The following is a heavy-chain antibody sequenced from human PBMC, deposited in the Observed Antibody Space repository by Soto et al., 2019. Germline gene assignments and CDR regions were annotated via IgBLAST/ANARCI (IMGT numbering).Heavy chain of an antibody. D-gene: IGHD1-7*01. CDR3: ARDRTWNYYFFDY. CDR1: GYSFSTYG. Sequence: QVQLVQSGAEVKKPGASVKVSCKASGYSFSTYGISWVRQAPGQGLEWMGWISAYNGNTDYVQRLQGRVTMTTDTATSTAYMELRSLRSADTAVYYCARDRTWNYYFFDYWGQGTLVTVSS. V-gene: IGHV1-18*01. CDR2: ISAYNGNT. J-gene: IGHJ4*02.